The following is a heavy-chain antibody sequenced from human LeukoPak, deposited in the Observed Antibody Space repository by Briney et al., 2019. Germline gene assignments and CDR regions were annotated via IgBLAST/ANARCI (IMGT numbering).Heavy chain of an antibody. CDR2: IRSDGSSR. CDR1: GFPFSSHL. V-gene: IGHV3-74*01. D-gene: IGHD6-13*01. CDR3: ARGYSSSWELSANYFDS. J-gene: IGHJ4*02. Sequence: GGSLRLSCAASGFPFSSHLMHWLRQAPGKGLLWVSRIRSDGSSRRHADSVKGRFTISRDNAKNTLYLQMNSLRAEDTAVYYCARGYSSSWELSANYFDSWGQGTLVTVYS.